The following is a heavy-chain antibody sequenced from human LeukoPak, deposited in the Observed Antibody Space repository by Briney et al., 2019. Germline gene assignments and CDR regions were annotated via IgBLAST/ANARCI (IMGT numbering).Heavy chain of an antibody. Sequence: ASVKVSCKASGYTFTGYYMHWVRQAPGQGLEWMGWINPNSGGTNYAQKFQGRVTMTRDTSTSTVYMELSSLRSEDTAVYYCAMIGITMIKFQHWGQGTLVTVSS. D-gene: IGHD3-22*01. V-gene: IGHV1-2*02. J-gene: IGHJ1*01. CDR2: INPNSGGT. CDR1: GYTFTGYY. CDR3: AMIGITMIKFQH.